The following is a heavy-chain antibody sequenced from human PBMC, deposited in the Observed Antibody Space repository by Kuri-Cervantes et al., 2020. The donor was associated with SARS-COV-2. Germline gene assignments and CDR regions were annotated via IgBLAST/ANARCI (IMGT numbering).Heavy chain of an antibody. CDR3: ARGGGLGYCSGGSCYSIGFDY. CDR1: GGSFSGYY. CDR2: INHSGST. D-gene: IGHD2-15*01. J-gene: IGHJ4*02. V-gene: IGHV4-34*01. Sequence: ESLKISCAVYGGSFSGYYWSWIRQPPGKGLEWIGEINHSGSTNYNPSLKSRVTISVDTSKNQFSLKLSSVTAADTAVYYCARGGGLGYCSGGSCYSIGFDYWGQGTLVTVSS.